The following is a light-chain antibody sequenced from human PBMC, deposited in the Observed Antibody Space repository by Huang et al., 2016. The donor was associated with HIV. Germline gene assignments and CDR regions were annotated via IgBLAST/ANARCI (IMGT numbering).Light chain of an antibody. CDR3: QQRSTWPPA. J-gene: IGKJ1*01. Sequence: EIVLTQSPATLSLSPGDRAPLSCRASQRVSSYLAWYQQKPGQAPRLLIYDASPRATGIPGRFRGSGSGTDFTLTISSREPEDFAVYYCQQRSTWPPAFGQGTKVEIK. V-gene: IGKV3-11*01. CDR2: DAS. CDR1: QRVSSY.